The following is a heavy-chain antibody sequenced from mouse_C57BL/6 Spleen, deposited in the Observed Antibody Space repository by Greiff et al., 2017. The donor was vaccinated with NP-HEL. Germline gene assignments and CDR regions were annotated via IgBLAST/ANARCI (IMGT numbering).Heavy chain of an antibody. CDR1: GYTFTSYW. CDR2: IQPNSGST. Sequence: QVQLQQPGAELVKPGASVKLSCKASGYTFTSYWLHWVKQRPGQGLEWIGMIQPNSGSTNYNEKFKSKATLTVDKSSSTAYMQLSSLTSEDSAVYYCASDGYYPFDYWGQGTTLTVSS. J-gene: IGHJ2*01. D-gene: IGHD2-3*01. V-gene: IGHV1-64*01. CDR3: ASDGYYPFDY.